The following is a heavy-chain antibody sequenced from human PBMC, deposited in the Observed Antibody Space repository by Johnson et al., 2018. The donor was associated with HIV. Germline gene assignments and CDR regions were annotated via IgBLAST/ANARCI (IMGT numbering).Heavy chain of an antibody. D-gene: IGHD3-16*02. CDR3: TTAIVIDAFEI. CDR1: GFTFNNAW. Sequence: VQLVESGGGLVKPGGSLRLSCAASGFTFNNAWMSWVRQDKGKGLEWVGHIKSKTDGGATDYPAPVKDRFTISRDDSKNTLYLQINSLKTDDTGVYYCTTAIVIDAFEIWGQGTMVTVSS. CDR2: IKSKTDGGAT. J-gene: IGHJ3*02. V-gene: IGHV3-15*01.